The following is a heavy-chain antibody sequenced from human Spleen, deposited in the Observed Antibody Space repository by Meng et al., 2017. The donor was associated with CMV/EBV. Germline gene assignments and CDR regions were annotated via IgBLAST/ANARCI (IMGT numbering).Heavy chain of an antibody. CDR3: AKGLYGDYYYYGLDV. V-gene: IGHV3-23*01. D-gene: IGHD4-17*01. CDR2: INNSGSSI. CDR1: GFTFSNFA. Sequence: GGSLRLSCAASGFPTNTASGFTFSNFAMTWVRQAPGKGLEWVSTINNSGSSIYYADSVKRRFTISRDNSKGTLFLRMNSLRVEDTAIYYCAKGLYGDYYYYGLDVWGQGTTVTVSS. J-gene: IGHJ6*02.